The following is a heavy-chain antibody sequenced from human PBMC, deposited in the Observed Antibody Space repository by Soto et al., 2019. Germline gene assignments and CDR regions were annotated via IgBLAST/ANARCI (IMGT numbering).Heavy chain of an antibody. Sequence: EVQLVESGGGLVQPGGSLRLSCAASGFTFSSYWMTWVRQAPGKGLEWVSALIGGNSQIIYADSVRGRFTISRDISNNMLFLQMDSLRAEDTAVYYCAKDRHPDGIWTLDHWGQGTLVTVS. V-gene: IGHV3-23*04. CDR2: LIGGNSQI. D-gene: IGHD3-9*01. CDR1: GFTFSSYW. CDR3: AKDRHPDGIWTLDH. J-gene: IGHJ4*02.